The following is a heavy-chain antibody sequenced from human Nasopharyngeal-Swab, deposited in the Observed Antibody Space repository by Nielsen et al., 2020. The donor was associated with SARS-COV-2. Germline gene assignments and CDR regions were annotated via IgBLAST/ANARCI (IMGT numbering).Heavy chain of an antibody. D-gene: IGHD3-3*01. J-gene: IGHJ6*03. Sequence: ASVKVSCKASGYTFTSYDINWVRQATGQGLEWMGWMNPNSGNTGYAQKFQGRVTMTRNTSISTAYMELSSLRSEGTAVYYCARVTYYDFWSGGYYYMDVWGKGTTVTVSS. CDR3: ARVTYYDFWSGGYYYMDV. CDR2: MNPNSGNT. V-gene: IGHV1-8*01. CDR1: GYTFTSYD.